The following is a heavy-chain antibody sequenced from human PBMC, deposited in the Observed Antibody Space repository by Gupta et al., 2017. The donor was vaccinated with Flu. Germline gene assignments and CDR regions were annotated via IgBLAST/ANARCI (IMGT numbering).Heavy chain of an antibody. CDR3: AIRKSGTGAQFDD. CDR2: SRPDGFDT. Sequence: EVQLVQSGAAVKRPGESLRISCKGSGYTFSTYWIGWVRQMPGKGLEWRGLSRPDGFDTRSSPSCQGQVTMSVDESITTAYLQWSSLKAADNGIYYCAIRKSGTGAQFDDGGQGTLVTVSS. J-gene: IGHJ4*02. D-gene: IGHD1-26*01. CDR1: GYTFSTYW. V-gene: IGHV5-51*03.